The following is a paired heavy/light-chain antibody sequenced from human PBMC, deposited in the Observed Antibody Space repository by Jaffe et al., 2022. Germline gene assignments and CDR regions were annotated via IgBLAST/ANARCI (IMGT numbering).Light chain of an antibody. J-gene: IGLJ3*02. CDR3: GTWDSSLSAKV. Sequence: QSVLTQPPSVSAAPGQKVTISCSGSSSNIGNNYVSWYQQLPGTAPKLLIYENNKRPSGIPDRFSGSKSGTSATLGITGLQTGDEADYYCGTWDSSLSAKVFGGGTKLTVL. V-gene: IGLV1-51*02. CDR2: ENN. CDR1: SSNIGNNY.
Heavy chain of an antibody. CDR3: AREGGDIVVVVAATFESYYFDY. J-gene: IGHJ4*02. V-gene: IGHV3-7*01. CDR1: GFTFSSYW. CDR2: IKQDGSEK. D-gene: IGHD2-15*01. Sequence: EVQLVESGGGLVQPGGSLRLSCAASGFTFSSYWMSWVRQAPGKGLEWVANIKQDGSEKYYVDSVKGRFTISRDNAKNSLYLQMNSLRAEDTAVYYCAREGGDIVVVVAATFESYYFDYWGQGTLVTVSS.